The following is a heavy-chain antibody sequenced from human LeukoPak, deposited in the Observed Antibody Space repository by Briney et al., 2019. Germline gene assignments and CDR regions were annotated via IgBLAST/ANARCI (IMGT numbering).Heavy chain of an antibody. Sequence: SETLSLTCTVSGGSISSGDYYWSWIRQPPGKGLEWIGYIYYSGSTYYNPSLKSRVTISVDTSKNQFSLKLSSVTAADTAVYYCAIWGSNYYYYGMDVWGQGTTVTASS. CDR2: IYYSGST. CDR1: GGSISSGDYY. V-gene: IGHV4-30-4*01. CDR3: AIWGSNYYYYGMDV. D-gene: IGHD7-27*01. J-gene: IGHJ6*02.